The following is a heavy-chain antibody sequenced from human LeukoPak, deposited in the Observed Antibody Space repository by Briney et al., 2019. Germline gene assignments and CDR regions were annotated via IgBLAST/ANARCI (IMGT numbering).Heavy chain of an antibody. D-gene: IGHD1-26*01. CDR1: GGSISSSSYY. CDR2: IYYSGST. CDR3: ARVSPTVGATD. Sequence: PSETLSLTCTVSGGSISSSSYYWGWIRQPPGKGLEWIGSIYYSGSTYYNPSLKSRVTISVDTSKNQFSLKLSSVTAADTAVYYCARVSPTVGATDWGQGTLVTVSS. V-gene: IGHV4-39*01. J-gene: IGHJ1*01.